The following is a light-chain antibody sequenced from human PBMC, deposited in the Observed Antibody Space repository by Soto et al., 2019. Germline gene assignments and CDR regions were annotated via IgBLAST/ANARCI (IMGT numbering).Light chain of an antibody. CDR2: DTF. J-gene: IGKJ2*01. Sequence: EIVLTQSPATLSLSPGTGATLSCRASQIVTSSLAWYQQRPGQAPRLLIYDTFTRATGIPARFSAKGAGTDFTLTISSLKPEYSAVYFCQLRSDWPPTYTFGQGTKLE. CDR1: QIVTSS. V-gene: IGKV3-11*01. CDR3: QLRSDWPPTYT.